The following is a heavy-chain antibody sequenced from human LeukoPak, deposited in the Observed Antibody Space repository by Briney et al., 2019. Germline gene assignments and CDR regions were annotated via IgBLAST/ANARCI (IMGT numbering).Heavy chain of an antibody. D-gene: IGHD6-6*01. CDR1: GFTFSSYG. CDR3: ARDKYSSASYYFDY. CDR2: IWYDGSKK. V-gene: IGHV3-33*08. Sequence: GGPLTLPCAASGFTFSSYGMLWVRQAPAKALVWVAGIWYDGSKKYYADSVKGRFTISRDNSKNTLYLQMNSLRAEDTAVYYCARDKYSSASYYFDYWGQGTLVTVSS. J-gene: IGHJ4*02.